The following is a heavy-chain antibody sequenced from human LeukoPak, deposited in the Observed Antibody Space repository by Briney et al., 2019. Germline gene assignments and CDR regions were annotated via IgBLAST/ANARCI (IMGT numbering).Heavy chain of an antibody. V-gene: IGHV3-30*18. CDR2: ISYDGSNK. D-gene: IGHD5-24*01. J-gene: IGHJ4*02. CDR1: GFTFSSYG. Sequence: GGSLRLSCAASGFTFSSYGMHWVRQAPGKGLEWVAVISYDGSNKYYADSVKGRSTISRDNSKNTLYLQMNSLRAEDTAVYYCTKDHRRDGYNAFDYWGQGTLVTVSS. CDR3: TKDHRRDGYNAFDY.